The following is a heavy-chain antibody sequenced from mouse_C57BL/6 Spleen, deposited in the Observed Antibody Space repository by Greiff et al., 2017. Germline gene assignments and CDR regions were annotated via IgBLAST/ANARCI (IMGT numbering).Heavy chain of an antibody. CDR3: AREAPLDY. Sequence: VQLQQSGAELVKPGASVKISCKASGYAFTSSWMNWVQQRPGKGLEWIGQIYPGVGDTIYNGKFKGKATLTADKSSSTAYMQLSSLTSEDSAVYFCAREAPLDYWGQGTTLTVSS. CDR2: IYPGVGDT. J-gene: IGHJ2*01. V-gene: IGHV1-80*01. CDR1: GYAFTSSW.